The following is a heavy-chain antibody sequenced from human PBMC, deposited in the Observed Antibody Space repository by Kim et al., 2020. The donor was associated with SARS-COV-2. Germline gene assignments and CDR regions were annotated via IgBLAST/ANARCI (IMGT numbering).Heavy chain of an antibody. CDR3: AGRIGAAAATGGDFDL. J-gene: IGHJ2*01. D-gene: IGHD6-25*01. Sequence: GGSLRLSCAASGFSFSSYNMNWFRQAPGKGLEWVSSISSSSSYVYYADSLKGRFTISRDNAQHALHLQMGSLRAEDTAVYYCAGRIGAAAATGGDFDLWG. CDR1: GFSFSSYN. V-gene: IGHV3-21*01. CDR2: ISSSSSYV.